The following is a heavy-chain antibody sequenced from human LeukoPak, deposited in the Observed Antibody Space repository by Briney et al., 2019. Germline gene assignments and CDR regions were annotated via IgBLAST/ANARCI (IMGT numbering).Heavy chain of an antibody. CDR3: AKRYCTGGSCCPDY. CDR2: ISDDGGAT. J-gene: IGHJ4*02. D-gene: IGHD2-15*01. CDR1: GFTFSNYA. Sequence: GGSLRLSCVASGFTFSNYAMSWVRQAPGKELEWVSAISDDGGATYHADSVKGRFTISTHNSKNTLYLQMNSLRAEDTAVYYCAKRYCTGGSCCPDYWGQGTLVTVSS. V-gene: IGHV3-23*01.